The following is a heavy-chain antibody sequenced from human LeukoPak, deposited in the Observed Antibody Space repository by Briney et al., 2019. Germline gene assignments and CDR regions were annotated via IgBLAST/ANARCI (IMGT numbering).Heavy chain of an antibody. J-gene: IGHJ5*02. D-gene: IGHD6-19*01. CDR2: IIPIFGTA. CDR3: ARASIAVAVGTILWFDP. V-gene: IGHV1-69*06. CDR1: GGTFSSYA. Sequence: GASVKVSCKASGGTFSSYAISWVRQAPGQGLEWMGGIIPIFGTANYAQKFQGRVTITANKSTSTAYMELSSLRSEDTAVYYCARASIAVAVGTILWFDPWGQGTLVTVSS.